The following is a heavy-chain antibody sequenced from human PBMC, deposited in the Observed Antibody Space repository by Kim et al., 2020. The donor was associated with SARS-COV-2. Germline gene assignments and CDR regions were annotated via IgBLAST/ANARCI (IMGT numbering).Heavy chain of an antibody. CDR2: ISWNSGSI. J-gene: IGHJ5*02. CDR3: AKGFLEWSQRNWFDP. D-gene: IGHD3-3*01. V-gene: IGHV3-9*01. CDR1: GFTFGDYA. Sequence: GGSLRLSCAASGFTFGDYAMHWVRQAPGKGLEWVSGISWNSGSIGYADSVKGRFTISRDNAKNSLYLQMNSLRAEDTALYYCAKGFLEWSQRNWFDPWGQGTLVTVSS.